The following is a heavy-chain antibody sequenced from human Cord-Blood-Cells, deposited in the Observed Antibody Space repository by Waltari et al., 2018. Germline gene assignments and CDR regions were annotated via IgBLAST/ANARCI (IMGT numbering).Heavy chain of an antibody. V-gene: IGHV1-2*02. D-gene: IGHD3-22*01. J-gene: IGHJ4*02. CDR1: GYTFTGYH. CDR2: INPNSGGK. Sequence: QVQLVQSGAEVKKPGASVKVSCKASGYTFTGYHMHWVRQAPGQGLEWMGWINPNSGGKNYAQKFQGRVTMTRDTSISTAYMELSRLRSDDTAVYYCARAEDYYYDSSGYYYWGQGTLVTVSS. CDR3: ARAEDYYYDSSGYYY.